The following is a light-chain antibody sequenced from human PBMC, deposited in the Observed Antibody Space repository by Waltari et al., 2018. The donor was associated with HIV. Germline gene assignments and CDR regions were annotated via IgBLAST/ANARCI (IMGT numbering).Light chain of an antibody. CDR1: SSEVRSFNL. CDR3: CTYVGSRTSL. Sequence: QSALTQPASGSGAPGQSITISCTGTSSEVRSFNLFSWYQQTPSQTQQLTICYDHTSRKAPPILIYYDTLRPPSVSSRFSASTSGNTASLPITGLQADDDADYHCCTYVGSRTSLFGGGTKVTVL. CDR2: YDT. J-gene: IGLJ3*02. V-gene: IGLV2-23*01.